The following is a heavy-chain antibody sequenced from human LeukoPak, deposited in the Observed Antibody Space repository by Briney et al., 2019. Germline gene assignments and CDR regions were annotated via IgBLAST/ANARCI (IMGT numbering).Heavy chain of an antibody. CDR3: ARPAGGLRYFDWLSYYYMDV. CDR1: GGSISSYY. D-gene: IGHD3-9*01. CDR2: IYYSGST. Sequence: SETLSLTCTVSGGSISSYYWSWIRQPAGKGLEWIGRIYYSGSTYYNPSLKSRVTISVDTSKNQFSLKLSSVTAADTAVYYCARPAGGLRYFDWLSYYYMDVWGKGTTVTVSS. V-gene: IGHV4-59*05. J-gene: IGHJ6*03.